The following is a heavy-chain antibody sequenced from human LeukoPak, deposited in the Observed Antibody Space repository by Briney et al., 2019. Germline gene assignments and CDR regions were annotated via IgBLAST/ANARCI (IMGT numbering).Heavy chain of an antibody. Sequence: SQTLSLTCAVSGGSINSGGYSWSWIRQPPGKGLEWIGYIYHSGSTYYNPSLKSRVTISVDRSKNQFSLNLSSVTAADTAVYYCARDRYGDHTYFDYWGQGTLVTVSS. V-gene: IGHV4-30-2*01. CDR1: GGSINSGGYS. J-gene: IGHJ4*02. D-gene: IGHD4-17*01. CDR3: ARDRYGDHTYFDY. CDR2: IYHSGST.